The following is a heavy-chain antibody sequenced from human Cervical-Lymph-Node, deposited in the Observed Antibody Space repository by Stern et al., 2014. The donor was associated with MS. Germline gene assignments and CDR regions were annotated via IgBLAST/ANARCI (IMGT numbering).Heavy chain of an antibody. CDR2: IYWEDSK. Sequence: QVTLRESGPTLVKPTQTLTLTCTFSGFSLSTSGVGVGWIRQPPGKALEWLAFIYWEDSKLYSPSLKNRLTITKDTSKNQVVLTMNNMDPVDTASFYCATHAPGVVPAALDYWGQGTLVTVS. V-gene: IGHV2-5*02. CDR3: ATHAPGVVPAALDY. D-gene: IGHD2-2*01. CDR1: GFSLSTSGVG. J-gene: IGHJ4*02.